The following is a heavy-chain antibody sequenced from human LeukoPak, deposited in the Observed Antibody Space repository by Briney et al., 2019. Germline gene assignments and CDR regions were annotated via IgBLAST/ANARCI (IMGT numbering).Heavy chain of an antibody. CDR3: AREAAIVVVVAASY. CDR2: INAGNGNT. D-gene: IGHD2-15*01. Sequence: ASVKVSCKASGYTFTSYAMHWVRQAPGQRLEWMGWINAGNGNTKYSQKFQGRVTITRDTSASTAYMELSSLISEDTAVYYCAREAAIVVVVAASYWGQGTLVTVSS. V-gene: IGHV1-3*01. CDR1: GYTFTSYA. J-gene: IGHJ4*02.